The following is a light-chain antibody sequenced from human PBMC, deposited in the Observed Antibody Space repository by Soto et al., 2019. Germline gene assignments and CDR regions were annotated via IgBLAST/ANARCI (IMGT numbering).Light chain of an antibody. V-gene: IGKV1-6*01. CDR1: QGIGND. CDR3: LQDYSYPRT. CDR2: AAS. Sequence: AIQMTQSPSSLSASVGDRVIVTCRASQGIGNDLAWYQQQAGKPPKLLIYAASTLQSGVPSRFSGSGSSTDFTLTIENLQPGDSATYYCLQDYSYPRTFGQGTKVEV. J-gene: IGKJ1*01.